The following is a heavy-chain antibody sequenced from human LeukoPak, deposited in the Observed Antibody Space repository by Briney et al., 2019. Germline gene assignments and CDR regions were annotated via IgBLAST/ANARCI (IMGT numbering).Heavy chain of an antibody. J-gene: IGHJ4*02. D-gene: IGHD3/OR15-3a*01. Sequence: SETLSLTCAVSGGSISSSNWWSWVRQPPGKGLEWIGEIYHSGSTTYNPSLKSRVTISVDKSKNQFSLKLSSVTAADTAVYYCARQTGLGLFILPGGQGTLVTVSS. V-gene: IGHV4-4*02. CDR2: IYHSGST. CDR1: GGSISSSNW. CDR3: ARQTGLGLFILP.